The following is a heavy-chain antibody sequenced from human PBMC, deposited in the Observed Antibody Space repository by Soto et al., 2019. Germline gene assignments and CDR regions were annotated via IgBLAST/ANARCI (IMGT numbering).Heavy chain of an antibody. J-gene: IGHJ4*02. CDR3: AHRVLRTVFGLVTTTAIYFDF. D-gene: IGHD3-3*01. V-gene: IGHV2-5*02. CDR2: IYWDDDK. Sequence: QITLNESGPTVVRPTETLTLTCRFSGFSLTTSGVGVGWIRQSPGKAPEWLALIYWDDDKRYSASLKSRLTITKYTSKNQVVLPVSDLDPTDTATYYCAHRVLRTVFGLVTTTAIYFDFWGQGTPVAVSS. CDR1: GFSLTTSGVG.